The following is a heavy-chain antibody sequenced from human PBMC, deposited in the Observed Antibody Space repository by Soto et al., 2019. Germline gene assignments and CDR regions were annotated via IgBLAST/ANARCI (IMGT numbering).Heavy chain of an antibody. CDR3: ARGGSGSYYLRLDY. V-gene: IGHV1-69*02. Sequence: SVKVSCKASGGTFSSYTISWVRQAPGQGLEWMGRIIPILGIANYAQKFQGRVTITADKSTSTAYMELSSLRSEDTAVYYCARGGSGSYYLRLDYWGQGTLVTVSS. J-gene: IGHJ4*02. CDR2: IIPILGIA. CDR1: GGTFSSYT. D-gene: IGHD3-10*01.